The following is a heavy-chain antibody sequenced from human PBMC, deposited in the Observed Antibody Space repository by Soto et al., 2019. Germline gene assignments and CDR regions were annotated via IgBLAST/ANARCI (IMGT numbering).Heavy chain of an antibody. CDR1: GFTFTSSA. D-gene: IGHD2-2*01. Sequence: SVKVSCKAPGFTFTSSAVQWVRQARGQRLEWIGWIVVGSGNTNYAQKFQERVTITRDMSTSTAYMELSSLRSEDTAVYYCAAPYQLSSPSEYYYGMDVWGQGTTVTVSS. J-gene: IGHJ6*02. V-gene: IGHV1-58*01. CDR2: IVVGSGNT. CDR3: AAPYQLSSPSEYYYGMDV.